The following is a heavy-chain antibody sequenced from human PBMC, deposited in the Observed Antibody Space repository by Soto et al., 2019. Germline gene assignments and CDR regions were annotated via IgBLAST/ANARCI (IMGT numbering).Heavy chain of an antibody. Sequence: PGGSLRLSCAASGFTFSSYAMSWVRQAPGKGQEWVSAISGSCGSTYYADSVKGRFTISRDNSKNTLYLQMNSLRAEDTSVYYCAKDPIDLTLIQLWLPERSDPITFDYWGQGTLVTVSS. V-gene: IGHV3-23*01. CDR2: ISGSCGST. D-gene: IGHD5-18*01. CDR1: GFTFSSYA. CDR3: AKDPIDLTLIQLWLPERSDPITFDY. J-gene: IGHJ4*02.